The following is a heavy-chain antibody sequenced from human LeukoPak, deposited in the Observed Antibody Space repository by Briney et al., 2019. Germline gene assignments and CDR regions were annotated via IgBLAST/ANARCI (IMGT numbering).Heavy chain of an antibody. J-gene: IGHJ4*02. CDR3: AREPKQWLVPIDY. CDR2: ISGSGGAI. CDR1: GFTFSDYF. V-gene: IGHV3-11*04. Sequence: GGSLRLSCAASGFTFSDYFMSWIRQAPGKGLDWVSYISGSGGAIYYADSVKGRFTISRDNAKNSLYLQMNSLRAEDTAVYYCAREPKQWLVPIDYWGQGTLVTVSS. D-gene: IGHD6-19*01.